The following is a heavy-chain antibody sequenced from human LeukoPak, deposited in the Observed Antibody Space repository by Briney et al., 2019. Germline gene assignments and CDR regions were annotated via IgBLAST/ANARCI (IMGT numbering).Heavy chain of an antibody. CDR3: VRESVRDYYFDF. J-gene: IGHJ4*02. CDR1: GFTFSTYS. CDR2: IRSKALYGTS. Sequence: GGSLRLSCAASGFTFSTYSMNWVRQAPGKGLEWAGFIRSKALYGTSEYAASVEGRFAISRDDSNNIVYLQMNSLKTEDTAVYFCVRESVRDYYFDFWGQGTLVTVSS. D-gene: IGHD3-10*02. V-gene: IGHV3-49*04.